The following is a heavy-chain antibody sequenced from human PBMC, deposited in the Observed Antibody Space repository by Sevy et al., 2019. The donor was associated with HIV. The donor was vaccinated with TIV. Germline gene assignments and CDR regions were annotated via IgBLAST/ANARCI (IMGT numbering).Heavy chain of an antibody. CDR2: LSFGGGKI. CDR3: AREGCSRPHDY. Sequence: GGSLRLSCAASGFNFNIYCMSWVRQAPGKGLEWVSTLSFGGGKINYADSVKGRFIISRDDSKNTLYLQMNSLRAEDTAVYFCAREGCSRPHDYWGQGTLVTVSS. CDR1: GFNFNIYC. J-gene: IGHJ4*02. V-gene: IGHV3-23*01. D-gene: IGHD3-10*02.